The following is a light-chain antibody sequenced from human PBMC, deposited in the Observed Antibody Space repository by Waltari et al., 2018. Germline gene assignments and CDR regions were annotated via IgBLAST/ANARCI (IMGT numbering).Light chain of an antibody. CDR3: HQYGTTPYS. J-gene: IGKJ2*03. Sequence: EIVLAQSPGTLSLSPGERVTLSCRASQSVNGNYLAWYQQKPGQAPRLLIYGAYSRATGIPDRFSGSGSGTEFSLTISRLEPEDFAVYHCHQYGTTPYSFGQGTKLEIK. V-gene: IGKV3-20*01. CDR2: GAY. CDR1: QSVNGNY.